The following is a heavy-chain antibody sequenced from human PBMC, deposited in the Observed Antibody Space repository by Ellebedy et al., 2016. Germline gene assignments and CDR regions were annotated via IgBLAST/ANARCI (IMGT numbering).Heavy chain of an antibody. CDR1: GGSFSGSDSY. CDR2: IYHRGST. D-gene: IGHD1-1*01. J-gene: IGHJ6*04. Sequence: SETLSLTXSVSGGSFSGSDSYWGWTRQAPGKGLEWIGNIYHRGSTYYNPSLKSRVTISVDTANNQFFLKLSSVTAADTAVYFCARHPSGTALDHVDAWGKGTTVTVSS. V-gene: IGHV4-39*01. CDR3: ARHPSGTALDHVDA.